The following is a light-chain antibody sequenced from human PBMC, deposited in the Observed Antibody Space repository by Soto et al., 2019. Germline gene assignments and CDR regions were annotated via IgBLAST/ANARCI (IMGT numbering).Light chain of an antibody. J-gene: IGKJ1*01. V-gene: IGKV1-9*01. CDR3: QQLHIYPRT. CDR2: AAS. Sequence: DIRLTQSPSFLSASVGDRVTITCRASHDINRYLAWYQQKPGKAPKLLIYAASTLHTAVPSRFSGAGSGTEFTLTISSLQPEDFATYYFQQLHIYPRTFGQGTKVEF. CDR1: HDINRY.